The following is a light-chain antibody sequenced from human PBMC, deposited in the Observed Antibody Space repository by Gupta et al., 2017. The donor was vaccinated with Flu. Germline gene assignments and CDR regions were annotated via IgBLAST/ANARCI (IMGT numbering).Light chain of an antibody. J-gene: IGKJ1*01. Sequence: DIPMTQSPSFLSASVGDRVTITCRASQTVRNFLNWYQQKPGKVPKLLIYGASTVQSGVPSRFSGSGSGTDFTLTISGLQPDDFATYYCQQRVFTPKTFGQGTKVEIK. CDR2: GAS. CDR1: QTVRNF. V-gene: IGKV1-39*01. CDR3: QQRVFTPKT.